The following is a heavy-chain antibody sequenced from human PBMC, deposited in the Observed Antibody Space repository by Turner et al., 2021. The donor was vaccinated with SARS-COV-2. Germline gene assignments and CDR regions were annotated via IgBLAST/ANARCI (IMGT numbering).Heavy chain of an antibody. CDR3: AKGNSGYDLFFDY. Sequence: EVQLLDSGGGLVQPGGSLRLSFAASGFTFSSYAMSWVRQAPGKGLEWVSAISGSGGITYYADCVKGRFTISRDKSKNTLYLQMNSLRAEDTAVYYCAKGNSGYDLFFDYWGQGTLVTVSS. CDR2: ISGSGGIT. V-gene: IGHV3-23*01. D-gene: IGHD5-12*01. J-gene: IGHJ4*02. CDR1: GFTFSSYA.